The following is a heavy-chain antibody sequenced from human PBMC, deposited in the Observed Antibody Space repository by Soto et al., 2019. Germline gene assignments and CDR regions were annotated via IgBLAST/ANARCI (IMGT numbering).Heavy chain of an antibody. D-gene: IGHD2-15*01. CDR2: INPNSGGT. Sequence: ASVKVSCKASGYTFTGYYMHWVRQAPGQGLEWMGWINPNSGGTNYAQKFQGRVTMTRDTSISTAYMELSRLRSDDTAVYYCARDSIETPYYFDYWGQGTLVTAPQ. CDR3: ARDSIETPYYFDY. CDR1: GYTFTGYY. V-gene: IGHV1-2*02. J-gene: IGHJ4*02.